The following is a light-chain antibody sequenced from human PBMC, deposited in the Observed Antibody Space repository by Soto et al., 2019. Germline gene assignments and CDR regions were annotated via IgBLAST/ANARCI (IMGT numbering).Light chain of an antibody. Sequence: ILMTESPATLSVSPGQGLTLSCGARQSIRRTFGWYQQRPGQAPRLLIYGASARAAGIPARFSGSGSGTEFTLTISSLQSEEFAVYYCQQYNNWPPFLFNFGPGTKVDIK. CDR2: GAS. V-gene: IGKV3-15*01. CDR1: QSIRRT. CDR3: QQYNNWPPFLFN. J-gene: IGKJ3*01.